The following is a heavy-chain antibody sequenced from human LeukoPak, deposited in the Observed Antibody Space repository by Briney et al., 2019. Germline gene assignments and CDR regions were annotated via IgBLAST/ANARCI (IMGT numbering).Heavy chain of an antibody. CDR1: GGSISNYY. CDR2: IYYSGST. Sequence: PSETLSLTCTVSGGSISNYYWSWIRQPPGKGLEWIGYIYYSGSTNYNPSLKSRVTISVDTSKNQLSLKLNSVTAADTAVYYCARDAYYYDSSGYYYFDYWGQGTLVTVSS. D-gene: IGHD3-22*01. V-gene: IGHV4-59*01. J-gene: IGHJ4*02. CDR3: ARDAYYYDSSGYYYFDY.